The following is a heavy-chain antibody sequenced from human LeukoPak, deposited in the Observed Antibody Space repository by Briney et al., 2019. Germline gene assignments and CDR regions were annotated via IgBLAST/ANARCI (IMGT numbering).Heavy chain of an antibody. CDR1: GFTFSDYY. V-gene: IGHV3-11*01. CDR2: ISSSGSTI. Sequence: PGGSLRLSCAASGFTFSDYYMSWIRQAPGKGLEWVSYISSSGSTIYYADSVKGRFTISRDNAKNSLYLQMNSLRAEDTAVYYCARDYDSSGFQDWFDPWGQGTLVTVSS. J-gene: IGHJ5*02. D-gene: IGHD3-22*01. CDR3: ARDYDSSGFQDWFDP.